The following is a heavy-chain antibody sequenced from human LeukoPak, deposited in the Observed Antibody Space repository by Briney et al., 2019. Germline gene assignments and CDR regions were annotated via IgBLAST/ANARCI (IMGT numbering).Heavy chain of an antibody. J-gene: IGHJ4*02. CDR2: ISWDGGST. Sequence: GGSLRLSCAASGFTFDDYAMRWVRQAPGKGLEWVSLISWDGGSTYYADSVKGRFTISRDNSKNSLYLQMNSLRAEDTALYYCAKDTAPSGVAGVDYWGQGTLVTASS. CDR1: GFTFDDYA. D-gene: IGHD1-26*01. V-gene: IGHV3-43D*03. CDR3: AKDTAPSGVAGVDY.